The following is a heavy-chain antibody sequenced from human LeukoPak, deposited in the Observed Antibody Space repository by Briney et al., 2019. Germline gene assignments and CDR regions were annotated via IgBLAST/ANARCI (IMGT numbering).Heavy chain of an antibody. Sequence: PGGSLRLSCAASGFTFNSYTMNWVRQAPGKGLEWVSCVSKSSDYIYYADSVRGRFTISRDNAKNLVYLEMNSLRAEDTGVYYCAREEDSRVIRTSDGLDVWGEGTTVTVSP. CDR3: AREEDSRVIRTSDGLDV. V-gene: IGHV3-21*01. J-gene: IGHJ6*04. CDR2: VSKSSDYI. CDR1: GFTFNSYT. D-gene: IGHD3-22*01.